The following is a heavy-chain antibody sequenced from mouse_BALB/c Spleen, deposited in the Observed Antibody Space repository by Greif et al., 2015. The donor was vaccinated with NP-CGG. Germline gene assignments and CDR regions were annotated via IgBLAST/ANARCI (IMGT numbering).Heavy chain of an antibody. Sequence: QVQLQQPGAELVRPGSSVKISCKASGYAFSSYWMNWVKQRPGQGLEWIGQIYPGDGDINYNGKFKGKATLTADKSSSAAYMHLSSLSSEDSAVYFCARYDYDYYAMDYWGHGTSVTVSS. D-gene: IGHD2-4*01. J-gene: IGHJ4*01. CDR1: GYAFSSYW. CDR2: IYPGDGDI. V-gene: IGHV1-80*01. CDR3: ARYDYDYYAMDY.